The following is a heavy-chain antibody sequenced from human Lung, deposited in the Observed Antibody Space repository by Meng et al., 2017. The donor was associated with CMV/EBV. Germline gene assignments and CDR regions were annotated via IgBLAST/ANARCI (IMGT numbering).Heavy chain of an antibody. J-gene: IGHJ4*02. CDR3: VRTVVGGIGD. CDR2: IYYRGST. CDR1: GYYISSSSYH. D-gene: IGHD2-15*01. Sequence: SXTXSLXCTVSGYYISSSSYHCGWIRQPPRNGLEWIGHIYYRGSTYYNPSLKSRVTMSVDTSKNQFSLKLSSVTAADTAIYYCVRTVVGGIGDWGQGTLVTVSS. V-gene: IGHV4-39*01.